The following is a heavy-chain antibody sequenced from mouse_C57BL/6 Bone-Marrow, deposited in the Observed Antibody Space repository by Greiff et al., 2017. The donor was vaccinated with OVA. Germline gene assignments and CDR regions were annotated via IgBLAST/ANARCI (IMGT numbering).Heavy chain of an antibody. J-gene: IGHJ4*01. D-gene: IGHD1-1*02. CDR3: AREDMGDYYAMDY. Sequence: VMLVESGPGLVAPSQSLSITCTVSGFSLTSYAISWVRQPPGKGLEWLGVIWTGGGTNYNSALKSRLSISKDNSKSQVFLKMNSLQTDDTARYYCAREDMGDYYAMDYWGQGTSVTVSS. CDR1: GFSLTSYA. CDR2: IWTGGGT. V-gene: IGHV2-9-1*01.